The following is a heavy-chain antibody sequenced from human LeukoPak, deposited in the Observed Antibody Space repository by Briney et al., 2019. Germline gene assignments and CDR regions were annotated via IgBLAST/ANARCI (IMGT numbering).Heavy chain of an antibody. J-gene: IGHJ4*02. CDR2: IIPIFGTA. CDR3: ARHGGYSYGSPLDY. CDR1: GGTFSSYA. V-gene: IGHV1-69*13. Sequence: SVTVSCKASGGTFSSYAISWVRQAPGQGLEWMGGIIPIFGTANYAQKFQGRVTITADESTSTAYMELSSLRSEDTAVYYCARHGGYSYGSPLDYWGQGTLVTVSS. D-gene: IGHD5-18*01.